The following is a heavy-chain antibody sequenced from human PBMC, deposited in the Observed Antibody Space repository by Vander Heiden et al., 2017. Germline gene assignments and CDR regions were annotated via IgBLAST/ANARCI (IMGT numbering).Heavy chain of an antibody. V-gene: IGHV1-69*06. D-gene: IGHD2-2*01. CDR1: GGTFSSYA. CDR2: IIPIFGTA. Sequence: QVQLVQSGAEVKKPGSSVNVSCKASGGTFSSYAIRWVRQAPGQGLEWMGGIIPIFGTANYAQKFQGRVTITADKSTSTAYRELSSLRSEDTAVYYCAREGDCSSTSCYYYGMDVWGQGTTVTVSS. J-gene: IGHJ6*02. CDR3: AREGDCSSTSCYYYGMDV.